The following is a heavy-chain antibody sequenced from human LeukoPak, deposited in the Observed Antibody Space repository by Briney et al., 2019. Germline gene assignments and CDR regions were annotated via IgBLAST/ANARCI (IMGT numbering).Heavy chain of an antibody. D-gene: IGHD1-14*01. CDR2: VTVSGYTT. J-gene: IGHJ5*02. Sequence: GGSLRLSCAASGFTFSNYAISWVRQAPGKGLEWVSTVTVSGYTTSYADSVKGRFTVSRDDFKNTMYLQMSSLRAEDTAVYYCAREGVYNSPFDPWGQGTLVTVSS. V-gene: IGHV3-23*01. CDR1: GFTFSNYA. CDR3: AREGVYNSPFDP.